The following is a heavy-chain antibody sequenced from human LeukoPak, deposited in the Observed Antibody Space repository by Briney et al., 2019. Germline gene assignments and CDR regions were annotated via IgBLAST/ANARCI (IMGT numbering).Heavy chain of an antibody. CDR1: GGSISSYY. J-gene: IGHJ4*02. CDR3: AREASYYYGSGSLFDY. CDR2: IYYSGST. D-gene: IGHD3-10*01. Sequence: SETLSLTCTVSGGSISSYYWSWIRQPPGKGLEWIGYIYYSGSTNYNPSLKSRVTISVDTSKNQFSLKLSSVTAADTAVYYCAREASYYYGSGSLFDYWGQGTLVTVSS. V-gene: IGHV4-59*12.